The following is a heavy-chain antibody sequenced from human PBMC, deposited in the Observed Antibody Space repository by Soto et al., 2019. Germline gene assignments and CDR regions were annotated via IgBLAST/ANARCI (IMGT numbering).Heavy chain of an antibody. CDR2: IIPIFGTA. V-gene: IGHV1-69*13. Sequence: SVKVSCKASGYTFTSYAMNWVRQAPGQGLEWMGGIIPIFGTANYAQKFQGRVTITADESTSTAYMELSSLRSEDTAVYYCAQDKSIAVAGYFDYWGQGTLVTVSS. CDR1: GYTFTSYA. J-gene: IGHJ4*02. CDR3: AQDKSIAVAGYFDY. D-gene: IGHD6-19*01.